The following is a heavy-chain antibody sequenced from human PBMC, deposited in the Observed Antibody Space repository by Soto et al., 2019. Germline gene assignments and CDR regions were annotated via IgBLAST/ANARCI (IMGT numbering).Heavy chain of an antibody. CDR1: GGTFSSYT. CDR2: IIPILGIA. V-gene: IGHV1-69*02. J-gene: IGHJ6*02. D-gene: IGHD2-21*02. Sequence: QVQLVQSGAEVKKPGSSVKVSCKASGGTFSSYTISWVRQAPGQGLEWMGRIIPILGIANYAQKFQGRVTITADKSTSTAYMELSSLRSEDTAMYYCASPYGGNSEDYYYGMDVWGQGTTVTVSS. CDR3: ASPYGGNSEDYYYGMDV.